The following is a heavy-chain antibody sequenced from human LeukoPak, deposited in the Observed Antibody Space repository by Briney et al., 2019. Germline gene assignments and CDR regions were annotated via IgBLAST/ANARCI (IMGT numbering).Heavy chain of an antibody. CDR1: GFTFSSYE. D-gene: IGHD5-24*01. J-gene: IGHJ4*02. V-gene: IGHV3-48*03. CDR3: VRDLDGYNTFDY. Sequence: GGSLRLSCAASGFTFSSYEMNWVRQAPGKGLEWVSYISRRGTTRYHADSVKGRFTISRDNAKNSLSLQMNSLRAEDTAVYYCVRDLDGYNTFDYWGQGTLVTVSS. CDR2: ISRRGTTR.